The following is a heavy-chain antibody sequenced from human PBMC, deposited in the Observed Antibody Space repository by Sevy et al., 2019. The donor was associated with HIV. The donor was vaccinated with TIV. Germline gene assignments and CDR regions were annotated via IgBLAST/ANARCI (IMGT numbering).Heavy chain of an antibody. V-gene: IGHV4-59*08. CDR3: ARQSVTYDILTGWNYYGVDV. J-gene: IGHJ6*02. D-gene: IGHD3-9*01. Sequence: SETLSLTCTVSGDSISSNYWNWIRQPPGKGLEWIGYIYYSGITNYNPSLKSRVTISVDTSKNQSSLRLSSVTAADTAVYYCARQSVTYDILTGWNYYGVDVWGQGTTVTVSS. CDR1: GDSISSNY. CDR2: IYYSGIT.